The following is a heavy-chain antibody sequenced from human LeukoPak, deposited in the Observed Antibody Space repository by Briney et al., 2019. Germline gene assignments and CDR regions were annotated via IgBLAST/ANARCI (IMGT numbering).Heavy chain of an antibody. CDR3: ARGGRGIAVAHFDY. V-gene: IGHV4-59*01. Sequence: PSETLSLTCTVSGGSISSYYWSWIRQPPGKGLEWIGYIYYSGSTNYNPSLKSRVTISVDTSKNQFSLKLSSVTAADTAVYYCARGGRGIAVAHFDYWGQGTLVTVSS. J-gene: IGHJ4*02. CDR2: IYYSGST. D-gene: IGHD6-19*01. CDR1: GGSISSYY.